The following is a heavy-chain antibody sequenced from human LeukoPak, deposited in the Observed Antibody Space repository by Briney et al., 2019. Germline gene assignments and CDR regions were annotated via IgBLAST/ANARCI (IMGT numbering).Heavy chain of an antibody. J-gene: IGHJ4*02. CDR2: IGGDSAT. CDR3: AKDLLGIPQSDY. CDR1: GFTFSNYV. V-gene: IGHV3-23*01. Sequence: GGSLRLSCAASGFTFSNYVMNWVRQAPGKGLEWVSTIGGDSATYYADSVKGRFTISRDNSKNTLYLQMNTLRVEDTALYYCAKDLLGIPQSDYWGQGTPVTVSS. D-gene: IGHD1-14*01.